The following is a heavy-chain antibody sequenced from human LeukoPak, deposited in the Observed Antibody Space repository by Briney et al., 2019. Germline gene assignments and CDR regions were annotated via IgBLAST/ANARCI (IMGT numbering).Heavy chain of an antibody. Sequence: KPSQTLSLNCIVSGGSISSGSYYWSWIRQPAGKGLEWIGRIYTSGSTNYNTSLKSRVTISVDTSKNQFSLKLSSVPAADTAVYYCARDSWGIAARLDYYYYYMDVWGKGTTVTVSS. V-gene: IGHV4-61*02. J-gene: IGHJ6*03. D-gene: IGHD6-6*01. CDR2: IYTSGST. CDR3: ARDSWGIAARLDYYYYYMDV. CDR1: GGSISSGSYY.